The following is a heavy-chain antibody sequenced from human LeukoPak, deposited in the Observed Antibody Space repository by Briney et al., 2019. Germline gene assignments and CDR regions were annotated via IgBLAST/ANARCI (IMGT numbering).Heavy chain of an antibody. CDR3: ARWIGHGMNV. V-gene: IGHV4-34*01. CDR2: IDHSGST. J-gene: IGHJ6*04. CDR1: DGSFSGYY. Sequence: SETLSLTCAVHDGSFSGYYWSWIRQPPGKGLEWIGEIDHSGSTNYNPALKSRVTISVDMSKNQFSLKVNSVTAADTAVYYCARWIGHGMNVWGKGTRVTVSS. D-gene: IGHD5-12*01.